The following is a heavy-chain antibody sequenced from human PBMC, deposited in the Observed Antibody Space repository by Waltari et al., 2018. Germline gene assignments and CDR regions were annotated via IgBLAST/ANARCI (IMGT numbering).Heavy chain of an antibody. Sequence: QVMLQESGPGLAKHSETLSLTCAIPGYPFRTGHYWGWIRKPPGKGLEGIGGIYHSGSTYYNPSLKSRVTISVDTSKNQFSLKLSSVTAADTAVYYCAREGYCTGGVCRPFDYWGQGTLVTVSS. CDR3: AREGYCTGGVCRPFDY. CDR2: IYHSGST. D-gene: IGHD2-8*02. V-gene: IGHV4-38-2*02. CDR1: GYPFRTGHY. J-gene: IGHJ4*02.